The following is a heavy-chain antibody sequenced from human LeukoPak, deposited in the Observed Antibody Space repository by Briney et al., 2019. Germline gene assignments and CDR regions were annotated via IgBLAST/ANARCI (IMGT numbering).Heavy chain of an antibody. V-gene: IGHV1-18*01. D-gene: IGHD4-17*01. Sequence: ASVKVSCKASGYTFTIYGISWVRLAPGQGLEWMGWISPYNGNTNYAQKLQGRVTMITDTSTNTAYMELRSLRSDDTAIYYCARHDYGDGGYYYYYGMDVWGQGTTVTVSS. CDR1: GYTFTIYG. CDR2: ISPYNGNT. J-gene: IGHJ6*02. CDR3: ARHDYGDGGYYYYYGMDV.